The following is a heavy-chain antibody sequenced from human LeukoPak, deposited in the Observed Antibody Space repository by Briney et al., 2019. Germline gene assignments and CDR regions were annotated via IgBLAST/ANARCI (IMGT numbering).Heavy chain of an antibody. V-gene: IGHV4-31*03. D-gene: IGHD3-22*01. J-gene: IGHJ4*02. CDR2: IYYSGST. Sequence: SETLSLTCTVSGGSISSGGYYWSWIRQHPGKGLEWIGYIYYSGSTYYNPSLKSRVTISVDTSKNQFSLKLSSVTAADTAVYYCARGAEPYGSSGYYFDYWGQGTLVTVSS. CDR1: GGSISSGGYY. CDR3: ARGAEPYGSSGYYFDY.